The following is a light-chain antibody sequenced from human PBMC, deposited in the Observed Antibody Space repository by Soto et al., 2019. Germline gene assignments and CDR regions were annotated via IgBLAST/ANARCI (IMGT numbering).Light chain of an antibody. Sequence: QSALAQPSSLSGSPGQSITISCTGTISDVGGYNYVSWYQQHPGKAPKLMIYEVSNRPSGVSNRFSGSKSGNTASLTISGLQAEDEADYYCSSYTSSRTIYVFGTGTKVTVL. V-gene: IGLV2-14*01. CDR2: EVS. CDR1: ISDVGGYNY. CDR3: SSYTSSRTIYV. J-gene: IGLJ1*01.